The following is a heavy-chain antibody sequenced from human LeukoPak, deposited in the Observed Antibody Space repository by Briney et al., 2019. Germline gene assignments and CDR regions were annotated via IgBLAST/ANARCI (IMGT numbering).Heavy chain of an antibody. Sequence: ASVKVSCKASGYTFTSYGISWVRQAPGQGLEWMGWISAYNGNTNYAQKLQGRVTMTTDTSTSTAYMELRSLRSDDTAVYYCAREYLYYYDSSGYYAHFDYWGQGTLVTVSS. J-gene: IGHJ4*02. CDR2: ISAYNGNT. CDR1: GYTFTSYG. CDR3: AREYLYYYDSSGYYAHFDY. V-gene: IGHV1-18*01. D-gene: IGHD3-22*01.